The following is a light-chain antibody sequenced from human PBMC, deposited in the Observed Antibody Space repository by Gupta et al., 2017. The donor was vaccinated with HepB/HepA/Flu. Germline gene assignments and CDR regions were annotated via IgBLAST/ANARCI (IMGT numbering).Light chain of an antibody. CDR3: GTWDSSLSSVV. J-gene: IGLJ2*01. Sequence: QSVFTQPPSVSAAPGQKVTISCSGSSSNIGNNYVSWYQQPPGTAPKLLICENNKRPAGIPDRFSGSKSGTSATLGITGLQTGDEADYYCGTWDSSLSSVVFGGGTKLTVL. CDR2: ENN. V-gene: IGLV1-51*02. CDR1: SSNIGNNY.